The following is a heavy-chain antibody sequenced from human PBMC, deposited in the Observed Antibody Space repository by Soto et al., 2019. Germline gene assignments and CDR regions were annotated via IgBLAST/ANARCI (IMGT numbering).Heavy chain of an antibody. CDR3: ARGQYYYDSSGYSDAFDI. V-gene: IGHV1-18*04. CDR2: ISAYNGNT. J-gene: IGHJ3*02. D-gene: IGHD3-22*01. CDR1: GYTFTSYG. Sequence: AASVKVSCKASGYTFTSYGISCVREAPGQVLEWMGWISAYNGNTNYAQKLQGRVTMTTDTSTSTAYMELRSLRSDDTAVYYCARGQYYYDSSGYSDAFDIWGQGTMVTVSS.